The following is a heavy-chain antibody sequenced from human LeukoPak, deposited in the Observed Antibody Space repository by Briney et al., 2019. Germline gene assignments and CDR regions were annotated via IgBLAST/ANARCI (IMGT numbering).Heavy chain of an antibody. CDR2: ISSSSSYI. Sequence: GGSLRLSCAASGFTFSSYSMDWVRQAPGKGLEWVSSISSSSSYIYYADSVKGRFTISRDNAKNSLYLQMNSLRAEDTAVYYCARLYSSSWFCDYWGQGTLVTVSS. V-gene: IGHV3-21*01. J-gene: IGHJ4*02. CDR1: GFTFSSYS. CDR3: ARLYSSSWFCDY. D-gene: IGHD6-13*01.